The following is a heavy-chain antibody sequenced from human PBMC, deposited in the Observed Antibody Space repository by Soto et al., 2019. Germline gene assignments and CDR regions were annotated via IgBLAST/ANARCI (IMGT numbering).Heavy chain of an antibody. D-gene: IGHD4-4*01. CDR1: GFTFSRYG. CDR3: ARDGYNNVFYY. CDR2: IWYDGSNK. V-gene: IGHV3-33*01. Sequence: SLRLSCASHGFTFSRYGMHWVRQAPGKGLEWVAVIWYDGSNKYYADSVKGRFTISRDNSKNTLYLQMNSLRAEDTAVYYCARDGYNNVFYYLGQGTLVTVSS. J-gene: IGHJ4*02.